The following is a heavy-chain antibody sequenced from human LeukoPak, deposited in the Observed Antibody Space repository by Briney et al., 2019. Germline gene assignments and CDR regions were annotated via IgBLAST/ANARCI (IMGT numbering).Heavy chain of an antibody. CDR1: GGSFSGYY. CDR2: INHSGST. D-gene: IGHD2-2*01. CDR3: ARSRRQLPVYYYYYYMDV. J-gene: IGHJ6*03. Sequence: PSETLSLTCAVYGGSFSGYYWSWIRQPPGKGLEWIGEINHSGSTNYNPSLKSRVTISVDTSKNQFSLKLSSVTAADTAVYYCARSRRQLPVYYYYYYMDVWGKGTTVTVSS. V-gene: IGHV4-34*01.